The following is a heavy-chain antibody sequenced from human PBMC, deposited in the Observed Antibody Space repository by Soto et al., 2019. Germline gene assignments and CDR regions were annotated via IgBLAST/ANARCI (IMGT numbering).Heavy chain of an antibody. CDR2: ISYSGST. D-gene: IGHD6-13*01. CDR1: GGSISSRSYF. V-gene: IGHV4-39*01. J-gene: IGHJ6*02. CDR3: ARKQAAAGYYYYGMDV. Sequence: SETLSLTCTVSGGSISSRSYFWGWIRQPPGKGLEWIGSISYSGSTYYNPSLKSRVTISVDTSKNQFSLKLSSVTAADTAVYYCARKQAAAGYYYYGMDVWGQGTTVTSP.